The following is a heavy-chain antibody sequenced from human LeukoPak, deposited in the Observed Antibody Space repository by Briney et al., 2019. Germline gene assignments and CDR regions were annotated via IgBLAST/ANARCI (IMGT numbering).Heavy chain of an antibody. Sequence: SETLSLTCTVSGGSISNYYWSWIRQPPGKGREWIGFIFDRGSIDYSPSLQSRVTISLDTSKNHLSLRLTSVTAADTAVYFCARGVVLGQDNAFDIWGRGTMVTVSS. CDR1: GGSISNYY. CDR2: IFDRGSI. D-gene: IGHD3/OR15-3a*01. J-gene: IGHJ3*02. V-gene: IGHV4-59*12. CDR3: ARGVVLGQDNAFDI.